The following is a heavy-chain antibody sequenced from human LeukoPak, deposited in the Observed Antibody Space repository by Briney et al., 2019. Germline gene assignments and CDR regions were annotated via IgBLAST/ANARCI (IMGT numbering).Heavy chain of an antibody. CDR3: ARLTVAGSSFRAFDI. D-gene: IGHD6-19*01. V-gene: IGHV4-4*07. J-gene: IGHJ3*02. CDR1: GGSISSYY. Sequence: PSETLSLTCTVSGGSISSYYWSWIRQPAGKGLEWIGRIYTSGSTNYNPSLKSRVTMSVDTSKNQFSLKLSSVTAADTAVYYCARLTVAGSSFRAFDIWGQGTMVTVSS. CDR2: IYTSGST.